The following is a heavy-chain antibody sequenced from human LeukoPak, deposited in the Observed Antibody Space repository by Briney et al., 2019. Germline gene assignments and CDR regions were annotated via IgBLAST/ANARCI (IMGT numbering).Heavy chain of an antibody. CDR1: GYSISSGYY. CDR2: IYHSGST. V-gene: IGHV4-38-2*02. D-gene: IGHD3-9*01. Sequence: SETLSLTCTVSGYSISSGYYWGWIRQPPGKGLEWIGSIYHSGSTYYNPSLKSRVTISVDTSKNQFSLKLSSVTAADTAVYYCARAGDILTGYSGYWGQGTLVTVSS. CDR3: ARAGDILTGYSGY. J-gene: IGHJ4*02.